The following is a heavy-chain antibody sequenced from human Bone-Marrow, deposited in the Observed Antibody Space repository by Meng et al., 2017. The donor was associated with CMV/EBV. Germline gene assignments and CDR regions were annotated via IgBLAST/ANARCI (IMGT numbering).Heavy chain of an antibody. D-gene: IGHD2-2*01. CDR2: INPNSAGT. CDR1: GYTFTGYY. Sequence: ASVQVSCKASGYTFTGYYMHWVRQAPGQGLEWMGWINPNSAGTKYAQNFHGRVTMTRDTSIKIDYMELRRLGSDDTVVYYCARDRPLVPAAPVYWYFDLWGRGTLVTVSS. CDR3: ARDRPLVPAAPVYWYFDL. V-gene: IGHV1-2*02. J-gene: IGHJ2*01.